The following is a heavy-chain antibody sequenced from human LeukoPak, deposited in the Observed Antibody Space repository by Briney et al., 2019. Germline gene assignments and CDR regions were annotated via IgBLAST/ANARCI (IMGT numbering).Heavy chain of an antibody. CDR1: GDSVSSNSAA. CDR2: TYYRSKWYN. Sequence: SQTLSLTCAISGDSVSSNSAAWNWIRQSPSRGLELLGRTYYRSKWYNDYAVSVKSRITINPDTSKNQFSLQLNSVTPEDTAVYYCARVAAVGMDNWFDPWGQGTLVTVSS. CDR3: ARVAAVGMDNWFDP. D-gene: IGHD6-13*01. V-gene: IGHV6-1*01. J-gene: IGHJ5*02.